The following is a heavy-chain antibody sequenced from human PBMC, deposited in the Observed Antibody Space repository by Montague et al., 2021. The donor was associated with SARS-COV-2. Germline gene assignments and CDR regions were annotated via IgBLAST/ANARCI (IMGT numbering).Heavy chain of an antibody. CDR3: ARDLWNDGMDY. CDR1: GFTFSSYW. D-gene: IGHD1-1*01. CDR2: INSDGRST. J-gene: IGHJ4*02. V-gene: IGHV3-74*03. Sequence: SLRLSCAASGFTFSSYWMHWVRQGPGKGLVWVSRINSDGRSTKYADSVKGRVTISRDNAKNTLYLQTNSLRAEDTAVYYCARDLWNDGMDYWGQGTLVTVSS.